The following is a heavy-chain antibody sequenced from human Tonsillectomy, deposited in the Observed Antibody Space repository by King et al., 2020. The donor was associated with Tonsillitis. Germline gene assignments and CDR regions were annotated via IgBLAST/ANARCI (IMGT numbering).Heavy chain of an antibody. J-gene: IGHJ6*03. CDR2: IYSGGIT. CDR3: ARGYYYYYMDV. CDR1: GFTVSSNY. Sequence: VQLVESGGGLVQPGGSLRLSCAASGFTVSSNYMSWVRQAPGKGLEWVSVIYSGGITYYADSVQGRFTISRDNSKNTLYLQMNSLRAEDTAVYYCARGYYYYYMDVWGKGTTVTVSS. V-gene: IGHV3-66*01.